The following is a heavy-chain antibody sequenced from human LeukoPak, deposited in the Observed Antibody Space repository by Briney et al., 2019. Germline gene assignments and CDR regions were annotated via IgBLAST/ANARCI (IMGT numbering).Heavy chain of an antibody. V-gene: IGHV3-23*01. Sequence: GGSLRPSCAASGFTFSSNAMAWVRQAPGKGLEWVSAISGNGGTTFYADSVKGRFTISRVHSKNTLYLQMNSLRADDTAVYYCAKAHCSSTSCSRADNWGQGTLVT. CDR3: AKAHCSSTSCSRADN. CDR1: GFTFSSNA. CDR2: ISGNGGTT. J-gene: IGHJ4*02. D-gene: IGHD2-2*01.